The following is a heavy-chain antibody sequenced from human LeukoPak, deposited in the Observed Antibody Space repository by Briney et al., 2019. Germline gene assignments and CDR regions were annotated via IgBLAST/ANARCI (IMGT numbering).Heavy chain of an antibody. CDR1: GGSISGYY. V-gene: IGHV4-59*08. J-gene: IGHJ4*02. CDR3: ARLASSGWSHCDY. D-gene: IGHD6-19*01. CDR2: IYYSGST. Sequence: SETLSLTCTVSGGSISGYYWSWIRQPPGKGPEWIGYIYYSGSTNYNPSLKSRVTISVDTSKNQFSLKMNSVTAADTAVYYCARLASSGWSHCDYWGQGTLVSVSS.